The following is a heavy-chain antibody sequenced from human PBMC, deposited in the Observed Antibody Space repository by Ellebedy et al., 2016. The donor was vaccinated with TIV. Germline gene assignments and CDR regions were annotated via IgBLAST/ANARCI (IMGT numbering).Heavy chain of an antibody. Sequence: AASVKVSCKASGYTFTGYYMHWVRQAPGQGLEWMGWINPNSGGTNYAQKFQGRVTMTRDTSISTAYMELSRLRSDDTAVYYCANSGAVTTLLYYYYGMDVWGQGTTVTVSS. CDR3: ANSGAVTTLLYYYYGMDV. CDR1: GYTFTGYY. V-gene: IGHV1-2*02. CDR2: INPNSGGT. J-gene: IGHJ6*02. D-gene: IGHD4-17*01.